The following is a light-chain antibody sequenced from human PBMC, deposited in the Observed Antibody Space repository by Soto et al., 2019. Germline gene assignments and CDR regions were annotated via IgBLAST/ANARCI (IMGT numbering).Light chain of an antibody. Sequence: QSALTQPPAASGSPGQSVTISCTGTSSDVGDYNYVSWYQQHPGRAPKLMIYEVNKRPSGVPDRFSGSKSGNTASLTVSGLQAQDEADYYCSSYAGKGVFGGGTMVTVL. J-gene: IGLJ2*01. CDR2: EVN. V-gene: IGLV2-8*01. CDR3: SSYAGKGV. CDR1: SSDVGDYNY.